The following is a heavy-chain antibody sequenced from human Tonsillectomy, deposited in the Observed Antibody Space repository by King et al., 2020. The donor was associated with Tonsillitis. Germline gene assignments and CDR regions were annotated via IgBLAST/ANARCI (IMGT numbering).Heavy chain of an antibody. J-gene: IGHJ4*02. V-gene: IGHV3-15*01. D-gene: IGHD6-19*01. CDR1: GFTFSNAW. CDR3: TTSAPATGIAVAQGDY. CDR2: IKSKTDGGTT. Sequence: VQLVEFGGGLIKPGGSLRLSCAASGFTFSNAWMSWVRQAPGKGLEWVGRIKSKTDGGTTDYAAPVKGRFTISRDDSKNTVYLQMNSLKTEDTAVYYCTTSAPATGIAVAQGDYWGQGTLVTVSS.